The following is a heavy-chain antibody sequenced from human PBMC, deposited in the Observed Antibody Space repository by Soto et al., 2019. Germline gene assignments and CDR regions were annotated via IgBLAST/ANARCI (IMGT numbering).Heavy chain of an antibody. CDR3: ARDSSGTMVPERFDP. D-gene: IGHD3-10*01. CDR2: ISAYNGNT. J-gene: IGHJ5*02. V-gene: IGHV1-18*01. CDR1: GYTFTSYG. Sequence: ASVKVSCKASGYTFTSYGISWVRQAPGQGLEWMGWISAYNGNTNYAQKLQGRVTMTTDTSTSTAYMELRSLRSDDTAVYYCARDSSGTMVPERFDPWGQGTLVTVSS.